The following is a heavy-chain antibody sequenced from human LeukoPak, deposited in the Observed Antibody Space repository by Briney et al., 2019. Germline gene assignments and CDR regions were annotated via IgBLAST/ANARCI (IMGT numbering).Heavy chain of an antibody. Sequence: ASVKVSCKASGYTFTSYGISWVRQAPGQGLEWMGWISAYNGNTNYAQKLQGRVTMTTDTSTSTAYMELRSLRSGDTAVYYCARVSGQSGYDPKYFDYWGQGTLVTVSS. CDR3: ARVSGQSGYDPKYFDY. CDR2: ISAYNGNT. J-gene: IGHJ4*02. V-gene: IGHV1-18*01. CDR1: GYTFTSYG. D-gene: IGHD5-12*01.